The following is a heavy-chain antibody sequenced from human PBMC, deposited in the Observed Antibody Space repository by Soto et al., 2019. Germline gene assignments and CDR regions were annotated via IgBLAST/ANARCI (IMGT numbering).Heavy chain of an antibody. D-gene: IGHD3-9*01. CDR2: VSPDSGNS. J-gene: IGHJ4*02. Sequence: QVQVVQSRAEVKKPGASVKGSCKTSGYTFTDYDINWVRQATGRGLEWMGWVSPDSGNSGYAQQFQGRVTMTSDTSISTVYMELSNLRSEDTAIYYCEVTTGYWGQGTMGTVSS. V-gene: IGHV1-8*01. CDR1: GYTFTDYD. CDR3: EVTTGY.